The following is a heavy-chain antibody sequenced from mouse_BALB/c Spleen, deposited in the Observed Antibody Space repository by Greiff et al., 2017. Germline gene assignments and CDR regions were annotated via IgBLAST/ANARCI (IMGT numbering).Heavy chain of an antibody. CDR2: ISDGGSYT. CDR1: GFTFSDYY. D-gene: IGHD2-3*01. J-gene: IGHJ3*01. CDR3: ARGGDGYYWFAY. V-gene: IGHV5-4*02. Sequence: EVQLVESGGGLVKPGGSLKLSCAASGFTFSDYYMYWVRQTPEKRLEWVATISDGGSYTYYPDSVKGRFTISRDNARNILYLQMSSLRSEDTAMYYCARGGDGYYWFAYWGQGTLVTVSA.